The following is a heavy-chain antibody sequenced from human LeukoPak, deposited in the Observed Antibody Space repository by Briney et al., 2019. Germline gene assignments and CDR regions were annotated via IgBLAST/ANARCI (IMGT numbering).Heavy chain of an antibody. J-gene: IGHJ4*02. CDR1: GFTFSSYW. CDR3: AKAGPRWLQSEH. Sequence: GGSLRLSCAASGFTFSSYWMHWVRQAPGKGLVWVSRINSDGSSTSYADSVKGRFTISRDNSKNTLYLQMNSLRAEDTAVYYCAKAGPRWLQSEHWGQGTLVTVSS. D-gene: IGHD5-24*01. V-gene: IGHV3-74*01. CDR2: INSDGSST.